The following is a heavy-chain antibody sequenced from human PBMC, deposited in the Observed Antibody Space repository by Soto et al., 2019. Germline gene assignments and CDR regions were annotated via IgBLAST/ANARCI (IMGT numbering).Heavy chain of an antibody. CDR3: GKDRLDESGGLIDH. Sequence: PGGSLRLSCAASGFTITTYGMHWVRQAPGKGLEWVAVIWFDGNIKYYADSVKGRFTISRDNSKNTLYLQMNSLRADDTAVYYCGKDRLDESGGLIDHWGHGALVTVS. V-gene: IGHV3-30*02. J-gene: IGHJ4*01. CDR2: IWFDGNIK. D-gene: IGHD3-22*01. CDR1: GFTITTYG.